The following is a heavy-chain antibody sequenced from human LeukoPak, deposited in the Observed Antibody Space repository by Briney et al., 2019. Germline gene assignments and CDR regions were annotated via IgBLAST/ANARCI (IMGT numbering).Heavy chain of an antibody. CDR3: ARDVGGYDSDY. J-gene: IGHJ4*02. V-gene: IGHV3-48*03. CDR1: GFTFSSYE. CDR2: ISSSGSTI. Sequence: GGSLRLSCAASGFTFSSYEMNWVRQAPGKGLEWVSYISSSGSTIYYADPVKGRFTISRDNAKNSLYLQMNSLRAEDTAVYYCARDVGGYDSDYWGQGTLVTVSS. D-gene: IGHD5-12*01.